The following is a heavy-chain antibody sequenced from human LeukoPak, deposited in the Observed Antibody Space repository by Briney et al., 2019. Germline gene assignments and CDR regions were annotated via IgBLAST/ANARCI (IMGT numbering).Heavy chain of an antibody. CDR1: GGSISSTNYY. J-gene: IGHJ4*02. CDR3: ARRYNWNDRWD. Sequence: SETLSLTCTVSGGSISSTNYYWGWVRQPPGKGLEWIGSIYYSGSTYYNPSLKSRLTISLDTSKDQFSLRLSSVTAADTAFYYCARRYNWNDRWDWGQGTLVTVSP. D-gene: IGHD1-1*01. V-gene: IGHV4-39*07. CDR2: IYYSGST.